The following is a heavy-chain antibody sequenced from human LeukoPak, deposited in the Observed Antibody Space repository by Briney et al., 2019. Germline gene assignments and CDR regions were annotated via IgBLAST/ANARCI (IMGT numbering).Heavy chain of an antibody. CDR2: IYPGDSDT. Sequence: GESLKISCKGSGYSFTSYWIGWVRQMPGKGLERMGIIYPGDSDTRYSPSFQGQVTISADKSISTAYLQWSSLKASDTAMYYCARSYDSSGYYYELFDYWGQGTLVTVSS. CDR3: ARSYDSSGYYYELFDY. D-gene: IGHD3-22*01. V-gene: IGHV5-51*01. J-gene: IGHJ4*02. CDR1: GYSFTSYW.